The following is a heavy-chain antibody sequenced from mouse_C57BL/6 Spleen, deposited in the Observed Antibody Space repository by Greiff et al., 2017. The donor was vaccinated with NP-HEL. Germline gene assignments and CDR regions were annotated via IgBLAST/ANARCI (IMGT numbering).Heavy chain of an antibody. D-gene: IGHD1-1*01. CDR1: GYAFSSSW. Sequence: VQGVESGPELVKPGASVKISCKASGYAFSSSWMNWVKQRPGKGLEWIGRIYPGDGDTNYNGKFKGKATLTADKSSSTAYMQLSSLTSEDSAVYFCARWTYTTVVATNYWGQGTTLTVSS. CDR2: IYPGDGDT. J-gene: IGHJ2*01. V-gene: IGHV1-82*01. CDR3: ARWTYTTVVATNY.